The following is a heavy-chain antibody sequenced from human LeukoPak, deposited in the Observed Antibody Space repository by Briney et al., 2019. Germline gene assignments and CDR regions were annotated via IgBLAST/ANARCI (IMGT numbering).Heavy chain of an antibody. CDR3: ARRDTAYYYFDY. CDR2: INPSGGST. V-gene: IGHV1-46*01. D-gene: IGHD5-18*01. J-gene: IGHJ4*02. CDR1: GYTFTSYY. Sequence: ASVKVSCKASGYTFTSYYMHWVRQAPGQGLEWMGIINPSGGSTSYAQKFQGRVTITADESTSTAYMELSSLRSEDTAVYYCARRDTAYYYFDYWGQGTLVTVSS.